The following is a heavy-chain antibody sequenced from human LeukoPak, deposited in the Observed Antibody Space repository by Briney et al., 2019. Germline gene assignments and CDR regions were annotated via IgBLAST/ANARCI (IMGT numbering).Heavy chain of an antibody. CDR1: GGSISTGGYY. V-gene: IGHV4-31*03. J-gene: IGHJ4*02. D-gene: IGHD6-19*01. CDR2: IYNSGTT. Sequence: SETLSLTCTVSGGSISTGGYYWTWIRQHPGKGLEWIGYIYNSGTTYYNPSLESRVTISVDTSKNQFSLKLSSVTAADTAVYYCARVPISGWYYFDYWGQGTLVTVSS. CDR3: ARVPISGWYYFDY.